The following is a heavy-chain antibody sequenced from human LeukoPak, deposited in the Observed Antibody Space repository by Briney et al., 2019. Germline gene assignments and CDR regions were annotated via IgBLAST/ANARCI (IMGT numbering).Heavy chain of an antibody. CDR2: IKSKTDGGTT. D-gene: IGHD2-21*02. CDR3: TTEPGVTKDY. V-gene: IGHV3-15*01. CDR1: GITFSSSS. Sequence: GGSLRLSCLASGITFSSSSMSWVRQAPGKGLEWVGRIKSKTDGGTTDYAAPVKGRFTISRDDSKNTLYLQMNSLKTEDTAVYYCTTEPGVTKDYWGQGTLVTVSS. J-gene: IGHJ4*02.